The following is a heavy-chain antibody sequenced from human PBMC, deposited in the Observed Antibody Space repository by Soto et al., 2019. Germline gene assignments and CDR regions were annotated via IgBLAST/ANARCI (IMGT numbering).Heavy chain of an antibody. D-gene: IGHD7-27*01. Sequence: EVQLLESGGGLVQPGGSLRLSCAASGFTFSSYAMSWVRQAPGKGLEWVSVISGSGGSTYYADSVKGRFTISRDNSKNTLYLQMNGLRAEDTAVYYCEKSPSWGYSDYWGQGTLVTVSS. CDR2: ISGSGGST. CDR3: EKSPSWGYSDY. J-gene: IGHJ4*02. CDR1: GFTFSSYA. V-gene: IGHV3-23*01.